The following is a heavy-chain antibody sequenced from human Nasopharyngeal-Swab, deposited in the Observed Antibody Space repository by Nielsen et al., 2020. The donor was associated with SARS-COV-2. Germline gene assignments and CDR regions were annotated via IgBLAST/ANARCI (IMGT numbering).Heavy chain of an antibody. D-gene: IGHD7-27*01. CDR3: GIDTRNWVTRPHFYYMDV. Sequence: SVKVSCKASGGTFTSYAFSWVRQAPGQGLEWMGGIIPMFGITDYTQKFQGRVTITANESTSTAYMEVSSLRSDDTAVYYCGIDTRNWVTRPHFYYMDVWGKGTTVTVSS. CDR2: IIPMFGIT. V-gene: IGHV1-69*13. J-gene: IGHJ6*03. CDR1: GGTFTSYA.